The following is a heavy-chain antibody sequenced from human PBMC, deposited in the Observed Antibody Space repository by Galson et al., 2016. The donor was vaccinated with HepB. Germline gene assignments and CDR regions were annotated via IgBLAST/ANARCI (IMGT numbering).Heavy chain of an antibody. J-gene: IGHJ4*02. CDR1: GFTFSTAW. V-gene: IGHV3-15*01. CDR3: TSSHTVTTL. CDR2: IKAKSDGGAK. D-gene: IGHD4-17*01. Sequence: SLRLSCAASGFTFSTAWMSWVRQAPGKGLEWIGLIKAKSDGGAKAYATPVKGRFTISRDDSKKTLYLQMNSLKTEDTAVYYCTSSHTVTTLWGQGTLVTVSS.